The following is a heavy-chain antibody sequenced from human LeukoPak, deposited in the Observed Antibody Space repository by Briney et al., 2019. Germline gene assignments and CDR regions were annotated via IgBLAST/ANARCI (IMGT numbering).Heavy chain of an antibody. CDR2: MNPNSGNT. J-gene: IGHJ4*02. D-gene: IGHD3-10*01. CDR3: AREGSSGSYFYFDY. CDR1: GYTFTSYD. V-gene: IGHV1-8*03. Sequence: GASVKVPCKASGYTFTSYDINWVRQATGQGLEWMGWMNPNSGNTGYAQKFQGRVTITRNTSISTAYMELSSLRSEDTAVYYCAREGSSGSYFYFDYWGQGTLVTVSS.